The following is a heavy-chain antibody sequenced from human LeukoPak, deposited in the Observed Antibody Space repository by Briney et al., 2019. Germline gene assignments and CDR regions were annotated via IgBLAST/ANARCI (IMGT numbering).Heavy chain of an antibody. CDR1: GITLSNYG. V-gene: IGHV3-23*01. CDR3: AKRGIVIRAVIIIRFHKEAYYFDY. CDR2: ISERGGST. D-gene: IGHD3-10*01. Sequence: GGSLRLSCVVSGITLSNYGMSWVRQAPGKGLEWVSGISERGGSTNYADSVKGRFIISRDTSKNTVYLQMNSLRVEDTAVYFCAKRGIVIRAVIIIRFHKEAYYFDYWGQGILVTVSS. J-gene: IGHJ4*02.